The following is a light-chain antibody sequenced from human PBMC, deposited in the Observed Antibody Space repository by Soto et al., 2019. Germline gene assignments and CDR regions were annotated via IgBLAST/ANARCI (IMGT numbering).Light chain of an antibody. CDR1: QSVSYTF. J-gene: IGKJ4*01. Sequence: EIVLTQSPGTLSLSPGERATLSCRASQSVSYTFLAWYPQKPVQAPRLLIHGAFSRATGIPDRFSGSGSGTDFTLTISTLEPEGYAVYYCQQYGTSPLACVGGTKVEIK. V-gene: IGKV3-20*01. CDR3: QQYGTSPLA. CDR2: GAF.